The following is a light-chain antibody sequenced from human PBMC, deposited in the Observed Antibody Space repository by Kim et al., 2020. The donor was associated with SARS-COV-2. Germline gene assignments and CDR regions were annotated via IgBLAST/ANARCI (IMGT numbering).Light chain of an antibody. CDR2: AAS. V-gene: IGKV1-39*01. Sequence: IQLTQSPASLSASVGDRVTISCRANQNIGSYLSWFQQTPGKAPKLLIYAASDLQSVVPSRFSGSGSVTDFTLTISSLQPEDFGTYFCHQSYSTPYTFGQGTKLEI. J-gene: IGKJ2*01. CDR1: QNIGSY. CDR3: HQSYSTPYT.